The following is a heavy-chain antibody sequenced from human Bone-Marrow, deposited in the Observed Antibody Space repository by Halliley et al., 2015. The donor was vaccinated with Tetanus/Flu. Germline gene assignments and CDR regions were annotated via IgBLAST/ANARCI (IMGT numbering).Heavy chain of an antibody. J-gene: IGHJ4*02. CDR2: ITASGGTP. CDR3: AKGPLVIGQRLAPHLDY. Sequence: WVSSITASGGTPFYADSVKGRFTISRDISTVYLQMNILRAEDAAVYYCAKGPLVIGQRLAPHLDYWGQGILVTVSS. D-gene: IGHD6-19*01. V-gene: IGHV3-23*01.